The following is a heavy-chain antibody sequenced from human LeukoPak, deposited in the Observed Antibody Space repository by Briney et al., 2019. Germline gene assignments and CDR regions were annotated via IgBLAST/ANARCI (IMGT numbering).Heavy chain of an antibody. CDR2: ISGGSSST. J-gene: IGHJ4*02. Sequence: GGSLRLSCAASGFTFTSYGMSWVRQAPGKGLEWVSAISGGSSSTYYADSVKGRFTISSDYSKNTLYLQMNSLRVEDTAVYYCAKRSGTYYNPPVFDYWGQGTLVTVSS. D-gene: IGHD1-26*01. CDR1: GFTFTSYG. V-gene: IGHV3-23*01. CDR3: AKRSGTYYNPPVFDY.